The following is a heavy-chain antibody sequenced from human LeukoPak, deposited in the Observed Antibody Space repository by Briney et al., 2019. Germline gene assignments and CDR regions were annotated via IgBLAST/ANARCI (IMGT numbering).Heavy chain of an antibody. J-gene: IGHJ4*02. CDR2: IRSKANSYAT. Sequence: GGSLRLSCAASGFTFSGSAMHWVRQASGKGLEWVGRIRSKANSYATAYAASVKGRFTISRDDSKNTAYLQMNSLKTEDTAVYYCAKHNAYDNSGYSYHFDSWGQGTLVTVSS. CDR3: AKHNAYDNSGYSYHFDS. D-gene: IGHD3-22*01. V-gene: IGHV3-73*01. CDR1: GFTFSGSA.